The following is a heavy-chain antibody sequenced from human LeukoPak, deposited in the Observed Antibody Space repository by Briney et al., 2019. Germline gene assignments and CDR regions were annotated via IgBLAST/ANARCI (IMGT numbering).Heavy chain of an antibody. Sequence: GGSLRLYCAASGFTVSSNYLSWVRQAPGKGLEWGSVIYSGGSTYYADSVKGRFTISRDNSKNTLYLQMNSLRAEDTAVYYCAKGGVGLAVDYWGQGTLVTVSS. CDR1: GFTVSSNY. V-gene: IGHV3-66*01. J-gene: IGHJ4*02. CDR2: IYSGGST. D-gene: IGHD1-26*01. CDR3: AKGGVGLAVDY.